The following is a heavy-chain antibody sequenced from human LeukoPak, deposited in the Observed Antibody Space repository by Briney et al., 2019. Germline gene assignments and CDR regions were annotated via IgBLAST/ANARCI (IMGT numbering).Heavy chain of an antibody. V-gene: IGHV4-34*01. CDR1: GGSFSGYY. CDR2: INHSGST. Sequence: SETLSLTCAVYGGSFSGYYWSWIRQPPGKGLEWIGEINHSGSTNYNPSLKSRVTISVDTSKNQFSLKLSSVTAADTAVYYCASRVNWFDPWGQGTLATVSS. J-gene: IGHJ5*02. CDR3: ASRVNWFDP.